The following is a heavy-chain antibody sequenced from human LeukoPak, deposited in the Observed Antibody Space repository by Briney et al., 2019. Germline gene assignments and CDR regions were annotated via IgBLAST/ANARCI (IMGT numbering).Heavy chain of an antibody. CDR1: GGTFSSYA. J-gene: IGHJ5*02. Sequence: ASVKVSCKASGGTFSSYAISWVRQAPGQGLEWMGIINPSGGSTSYAQKFQGRVTMTRDTSTSTVYMELSSLRSEDTAVYYCARGLDSSGYYHEDWFDPWGQGTLVTVSS. V-gene: IGHV1-46*01. CDR3: ARGLDSSGYYHEDWFDP. D-gene: IGHD3-22*01. CDR2: INPSGGST.